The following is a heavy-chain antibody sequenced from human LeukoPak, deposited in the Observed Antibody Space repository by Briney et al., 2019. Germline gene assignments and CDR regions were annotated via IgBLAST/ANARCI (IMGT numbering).Heavy chain of an antibody. J-gene: IGHJ6*02. Sequence: GGSLSLSCAASGFTFDVYAMHWVRQAPGKGLEWVSGISWNSGSIGYADSVKGRFTISRDNAKNSLYLQMNSLRAEDTALYYCAKDSGIAAIDYYGMDVGGQGTTVTVSS. D-gene: IGHD6-13*01. V-gene: IGHV3-9*01. CDR2: ISWNSGSI. CDR3: AKDSGIAAIDYYGMDV. CDR1: GFTFDVYA.